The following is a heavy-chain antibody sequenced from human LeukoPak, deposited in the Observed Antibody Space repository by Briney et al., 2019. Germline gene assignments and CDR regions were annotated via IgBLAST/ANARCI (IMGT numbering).Heavy chain of an antibody. V-gene: IGHV1-18*04. CDR2: ISAYNGNT. D-gene: IGHD3-9*01. CDR3: ARGPYYDILTGPNTN. Sequence: ASVKVSCKASGYTFTGYYMHWVRQAPGQGLEWMGWISAYNGNTNYAQKLQGRVTMTTDTSTSTAYMELRSLRSDDTAVYYCARGPYYDILTGPNTNWGQGTLVTVSS. J-gene: IGHJ4*02. CDR1: GYTFTGYY.